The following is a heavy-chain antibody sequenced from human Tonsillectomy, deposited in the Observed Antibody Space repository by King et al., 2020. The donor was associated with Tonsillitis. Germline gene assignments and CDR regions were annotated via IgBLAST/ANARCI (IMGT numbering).Heavy chain of an antibody. V-gene: IGHV1-18*04. J-gene: IGHJ6*02. CDR1: GYTFTSYG. Sequence: QLVESGAEVKKPGASVKVSCKASGYTFTSYGISWVRQAPGQGLEWMGWISAYNGNTNYAQKLQGRVTMTTDTSTSTAYMGLRSLRSDDTAVYYCARDGYTAMVNYGMDVWGQGTTVTVSS. CDR2: ISAYNGNT. D-gene: IGHD5-18*01. CDR3: ARDGYTAMVNYGMDV.